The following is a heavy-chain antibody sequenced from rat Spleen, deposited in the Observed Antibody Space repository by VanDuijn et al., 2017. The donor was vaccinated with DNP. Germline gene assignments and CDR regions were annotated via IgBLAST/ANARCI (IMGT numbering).Heavy chain of an antibody. Sequence: EVQLVESGGGLVQPGRSMKLSCAASGFTFSHYYMAWIRQGPGKRLEWIASISYSGGTTYYGDSVKGRFTISRDNAKSTLYLQMNSLRSEDMATYYCIRWNSGHFDYWGQGVMVTVSS. CDR3: IRWNSGHFDY. CDR1: GFTFSHYY. D-gene: IGHD4-3*01. V-gene: IGHV5-22*01. J-gene: IGHJ2*01. CDR2: ISYSGGTT.